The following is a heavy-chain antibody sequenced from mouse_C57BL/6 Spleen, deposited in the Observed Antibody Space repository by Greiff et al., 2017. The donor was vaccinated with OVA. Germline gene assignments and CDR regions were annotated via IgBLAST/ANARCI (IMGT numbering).Heavy chain of an antibody. D-gene: IGHD3-3*01. CDR3: ARQEGTGFAY. J-gene: IGHJ3*01. CDR1: GFTFSSYG. V-gene: IGHV5-6*01. CDR2: ISSGGSYT. Sequence: EVKVVESGGDLVKPGGSLKLSCAASGFTFSSYGMSWVRQTPDKRLEWVATISSGGSYTYYPDSVKGRFTISRDNAKNTLYLQMSSLKSEDTAMYYCARQEGTGFAYWGQGTLVTVSA.